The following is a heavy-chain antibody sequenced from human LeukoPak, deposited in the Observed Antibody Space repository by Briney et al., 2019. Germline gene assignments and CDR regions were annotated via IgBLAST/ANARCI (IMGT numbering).Heavy chain of an antibody. CDR3: ARSGLSRFGF. Sequence: VGSLRLSCAASGFIFSNYVMSGVGQAPGKGRQWVAAFSGSGGSTYYADSVQGRFTISRDNSRNTLHLQMNSLSAEDTAVYHCARSGLSRFGFWGQGTLVTVSS. V-gene: IGHV3-23*01. CDR2: FSGSGGST. CDR1: GFIFSNYV. J-gene: IGHJ4*02. D-gene: IGHD2/OR15-2a*01.